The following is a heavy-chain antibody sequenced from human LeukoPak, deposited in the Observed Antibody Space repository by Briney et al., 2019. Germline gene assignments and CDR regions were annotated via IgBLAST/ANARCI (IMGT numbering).Heavy chain of an antibody. CDR1: GFTFSSYS. J-gene: IGHJ2*01. Sequence: GGSLRLSCAASGFTFSSYSMNWVRQAPGKGLEWISYISSSVGTIYYADSVKGRFTISRDNAKNSLYLQMNSLRAEDTTVYYCARAGDRWYFDLWGRGTLVTVSS. V-gene: IGHV3-48*04. D-gene: IGHD3-10*01. CDR3: ARAGDRWYFDL. CDR2: ISSSVGTI.